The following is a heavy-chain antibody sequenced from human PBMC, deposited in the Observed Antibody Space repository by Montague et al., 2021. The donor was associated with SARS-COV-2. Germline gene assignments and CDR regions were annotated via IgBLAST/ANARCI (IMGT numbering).Heavy chain of an antibody. D-gene: IGHD1-7*01. J-gene: IGHJ5*02. V-gene: IGHV4-39*01. CDR3: ARYRVASGWNYFDP. CDR2: VYYSGST. Sequence: ETLSLTCTVSGVSISGYTYFWGWIRQPPGKGLEWIASVYYSGSTYYXXXLKSRVTISVDTSKNQSSLQVSSVTAADSAIYYCARYRVASGWNYFDPWGRGTLVTVSS. CDR1: GVSISGYTYF.